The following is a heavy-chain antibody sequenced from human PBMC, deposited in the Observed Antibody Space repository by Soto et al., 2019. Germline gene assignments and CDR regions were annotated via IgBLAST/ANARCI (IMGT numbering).Heavy chain of an antibody. CDR1: GFNFKKFA. CDR2: ISCGGGST. V-gene: IGHV3-23*01. D-gene: IGHD6-19*01. CDR3: AKADGEQWLIPHLDN. J-gene: IGHJ4*02. Sequence: EVQLLESGGGVVQPGGSLRLSCEASGFNFKKFAMAWVRQAPGEGLEWVSGISCGGGSTSYADSVRGRFTLARDDSKNTLSLHLNSLRFEDTARYFCAKADGEQWLIPHLDNWGQGTLVTVS.